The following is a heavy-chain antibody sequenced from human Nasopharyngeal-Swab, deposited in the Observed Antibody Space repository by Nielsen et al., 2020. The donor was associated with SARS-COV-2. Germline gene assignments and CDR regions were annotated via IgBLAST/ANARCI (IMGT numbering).Heavy chain of an antibody. J-gene: IGHJ3*02. CDR1: GFTSDDYA. CDR2: ISGDGGST. D-gene: IGHD3-16*01. Sequence: GGSLRLSFAASGFTSDDYAMHWVRQAPGKGLEWVSLISGDGGSTYSADSVKGRFTISRDNSKNSLYLQMNSLRTEDTALYYCAKGCEGGGAFDIWGQGTMVTVSS. CDR3: AKGCEGGGAFDI. V-gene: IGHV3-43*02.